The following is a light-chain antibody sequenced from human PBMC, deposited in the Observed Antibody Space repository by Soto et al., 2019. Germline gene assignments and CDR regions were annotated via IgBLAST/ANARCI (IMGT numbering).Light chain of an antibody. CDR3: QKYNSALLT. Sequence: DIRMTQSPSSLSASVGDRVTITCRASQAISSNLAWYQQKPGKVPKVLIYAASTLQSGVPSRFSVSGSWTDFTLTISSLQPEDVATYYCQKYNSALLTFGGGNKVEIK. CDR1: QAISSN. V-gene: IGKV1-27*01. J-gene: IGKJ4*01. CDR2: AAS.